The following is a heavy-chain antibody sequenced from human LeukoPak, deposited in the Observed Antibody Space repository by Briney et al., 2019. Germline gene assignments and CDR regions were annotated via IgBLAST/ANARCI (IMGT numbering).Heavy chain of an antibody. V-gene: IGHV3-23*01. J-gene: IGHJ4*02. D-gene: IGHD3-22*01. CDR1: GFTFSSYA. Sequence: GGSLRLSCAASGFTFSSYAMSWVRQAPGKGLEWVSAISGSGGSTYYADSVKGRFTISRDNSKNTLYLQMNSLRAEDTAVYYCARGIEYYYDSSGYYYYWGQGTLVTVSS. CDR3: ARGIEYYYDSSGYYYY. CDR2: ISGSGGST.